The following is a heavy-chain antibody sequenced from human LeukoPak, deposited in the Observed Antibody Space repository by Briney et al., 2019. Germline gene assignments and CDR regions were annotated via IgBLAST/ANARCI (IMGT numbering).Heavy chain of an antibody. D-gene: IGHD3-10*01. J-gene: IGHJ3*02. CDR2: IYQSGST. CDR3: ARTYYYGSGSYQDSYGFDI. CDR1: GYSISSGYY. Sequence: SETLSLTCAVSGYSISSGYYWGWIRQPPGQGLEWIGNIYQSGSTYSNPSLKSRVTISVDTSKNHFSLKLTSVTAADTAVYYCARTYYYGSGSYQDSYGFDIWGQGTVVTVAS. V-gene: IGHV4-38-2*01.